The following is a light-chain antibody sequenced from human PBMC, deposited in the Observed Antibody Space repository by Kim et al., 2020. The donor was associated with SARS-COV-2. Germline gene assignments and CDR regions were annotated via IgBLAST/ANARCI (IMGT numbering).Light chain of an antibody. Sequence: GQRVTISCSGSSSNIGSNYVYWYQQLPGTAPKLLIYRNNQRPSGVPDRFSGSKSGTSASLAISWLRSEDEADYYCAAWDDSLSGPVFGGGTQLTVL. CDR1: SSNIGSNY. CDR3: AAWDDSLSGPV. CDR2: RNN. V-gene: IGLV1-47*01. J-gene: IGLJ2*01.